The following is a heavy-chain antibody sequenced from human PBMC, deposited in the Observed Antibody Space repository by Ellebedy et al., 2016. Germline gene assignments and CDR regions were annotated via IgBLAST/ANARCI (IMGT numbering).Heavy chain of an antibody. CDR1: GFIFSDYS. V-gene: IGHV3-21*01. CDR2: ISSSGNYI. J-gene: IGHJ4*02. D-gene: IGHD2-21*01. Sequence: GGSLRLXXVASGFIFSDYSMNWVRQAPGKGLEWVSSISSSGNYIYYADSVKGRFTISRQNAINSLYLQMYSLRAEDTAVYYCTGGSVAYYSDYWGQGTLVTVSS. CDR3: TGGSVAYYSDY.